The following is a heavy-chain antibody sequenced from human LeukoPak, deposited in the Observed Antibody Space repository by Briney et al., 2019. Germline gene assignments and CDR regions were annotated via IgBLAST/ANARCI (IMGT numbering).Heavy chain of an antibody. V-gene: IGHV3-23*01. CDR2: ISGSGGST. D-gene: IGHD4-23*01. Sequence: GGSLRLSCAASGFTFSNAWMSWVRQAPGKGLEWVSAISGSGGSTYYADSVKGRFTISRDNSKNTLYLQMNSLRAEDTAVYYCAKGGSGTTVVITTIDYWGQGTLVTVSS. J-gene: IGHJ4*02. CDR1: GFTFSNAW. CDR3: AKGGSGTTVVITTIDY.